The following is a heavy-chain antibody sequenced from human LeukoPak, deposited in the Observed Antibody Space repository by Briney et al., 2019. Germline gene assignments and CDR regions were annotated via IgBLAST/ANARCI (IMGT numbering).Heavy chain of an antibody. CDR1: GGSIISSSYY. CDR3: ATPGHRGYNYGYKYFDY. J-gene: IGHJ4*02. V-gene: IGHV4-39*01. CDR2: IYYGGRT. D-gene: IGHD5-18*01. Sequence: SETLSLTCTVSGGSIISSSYYWGWIRQPPGKGLERIGSIYYGGRTYYSPSLKGRVTISLDTSKNQFSLKLSSVTAADTAVYYCATPGHRGYNYGYKYFDYWGQGTLVTVSS.